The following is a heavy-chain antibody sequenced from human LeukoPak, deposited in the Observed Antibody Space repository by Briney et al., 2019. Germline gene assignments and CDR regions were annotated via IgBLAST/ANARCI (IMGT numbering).Heavy chain of an antibody. CDR2: IYYSGNT. CDR1: GVSISSSNSY. V-gene: IGHV4-39*01. Sequence: SETLSLTCTVSGVSISSSNSYWGWIRQPPGKGLEWIGSIYYSGNTYYNASLKSQVSISIDTSKNQFSLRLTSVTAADTAVYYCARQTGSGLFILPGGQGTLVAVSS. D-gene: IGHD3/OR15-3a*01. J-gene: IGHJ4*02. CDR3: ARQTGSGLFILP.